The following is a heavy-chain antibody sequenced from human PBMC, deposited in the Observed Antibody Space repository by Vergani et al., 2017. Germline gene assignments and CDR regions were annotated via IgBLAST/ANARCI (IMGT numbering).Heavy chain of an antibody. V-gene: IGHV4-39*07. D-gene: IGHD2-2*01. CDR1: GGSISSSSYY. CDR3: ARVAGVVRGANIPPDY. Sequence: QLQLQESGPGLVKPSETLSLTCTVSGGSISSSSYYWGWIRQPPGKGLEWIGSIYYSGSTYYNPSLKSRVTISVDTSKNQFSLKRSSVTAADTAVYYCARVAGVVRGANIPPDYWGQGTLVTVSS. CDR2: IYYSGST. J-gene: IGHJ4*02.